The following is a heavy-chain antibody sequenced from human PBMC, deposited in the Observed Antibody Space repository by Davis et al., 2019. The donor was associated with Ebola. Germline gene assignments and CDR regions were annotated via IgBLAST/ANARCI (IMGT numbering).Heavy chain of an antibody. CDR1: GYIFTNYG. CDR3: SRDPWADPFDI. V-gene: IGHV1-18*01. CDR2: INNGNT. D-gene: IGHD7-27*01. Sequence: ASVKVSCKASGYIFTNYGITWVRQAPGEGLEWMGWINNGNTHYAQNLQGRVTMTIDTSTSTAYMELRSLRSDDTAMYYCSRDPWADPFDIWGQGTMVTVSS. J-gene: IGHJ3*02.